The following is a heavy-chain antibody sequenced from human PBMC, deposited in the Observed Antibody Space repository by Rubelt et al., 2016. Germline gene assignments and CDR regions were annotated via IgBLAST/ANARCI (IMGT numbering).Heavy chain of an antibody. V-gene: IGHV4-59*12. CDR2: IYYSGSS. D-gene: IGHD6-19*01. J-gene: IGHJ4*02. CDR1: GGSISSYY. Sequence: QVQLQESGPGLVKPSETLSLTCTVSGGSISSYYCSWIRQPPGKGLEWIGYIYYSGSSNYTPSLKSRVIMSVDTSKNQLPLKLSSGAAASTAVYYCARRSPVAAGRNFDSWGQGTLVTVSS. CDR3: ARRSPVAAGRNFDS.